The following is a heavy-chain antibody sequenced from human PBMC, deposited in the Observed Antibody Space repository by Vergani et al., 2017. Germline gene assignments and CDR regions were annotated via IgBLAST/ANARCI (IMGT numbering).Heavy chain of an antibody. CDR2: IKQDGSGK. CDR1: GFTFSSYW. D-gene: IGHD3-9*01. Sequence: EVQLVESGGGLVQPGGSLRLSCAASGFTFSSYWMSWVRQAPGKGLEWVANIKQDGSGKYYVDSVKGRFTISRDNAKNSLYLQMNSLRAEDTAVYYCARGRLLTGYYYFDDWGQGTLVTVSS. J-gene: IGHJ4*02. V-gene: IGHV3-7*04. CDR3: ARGRLLTGYYYFDD.